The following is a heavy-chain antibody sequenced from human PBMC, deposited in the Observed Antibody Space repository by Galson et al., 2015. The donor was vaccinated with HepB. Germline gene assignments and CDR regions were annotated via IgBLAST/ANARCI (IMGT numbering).Heavy chain of an antibody. J-gene: IGHJ3*02. Sequence: SLRLSCAGSGFTFSLYTVNWVRQAPGKGLEWVSHISTGSSSVYYADSVKGRFTISRDDAKNSLSLQMNSLRDEDTAVYYCARAVGNYYGSTGYWPFDIWGQGTVVTVSS. V-gene: IGHV3-48*02. CDR2: ISTGSSSV. CDR3: ARAVGNYYGSTGYWPFDI. CDR1: GFTFSLYT. D-gene: IGHD3-22*01.